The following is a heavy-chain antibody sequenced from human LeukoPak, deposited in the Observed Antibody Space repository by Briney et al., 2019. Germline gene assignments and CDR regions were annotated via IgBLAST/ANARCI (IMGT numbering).Heavy chain of an antibody. D-gene: IGHD6-19*01. J-gene: IGHJ4*02. CDR2: INSDGSST. V-gene: IGHV3-74*01. Sequence: GGSLRLSCAASGFTFSSYWMHWVRQAPGKGLVWVSRINSDGSSTSYADSVKGRFTISRDNAKNTLYLQMNSLRAEDTAVYYCARVPPYSSGGFDYWGQGTLVTVSS. CDR3: ARVPPYSSGGFDY. CDR1: GFTFSSYW.